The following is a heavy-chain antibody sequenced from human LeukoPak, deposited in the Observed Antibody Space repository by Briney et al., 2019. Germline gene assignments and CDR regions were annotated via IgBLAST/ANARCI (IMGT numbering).Heavy chain of an antibody. Sequence: SETLSLTCTVSGGSISSYYWTWIRQPAGKGLEWIGRIYTTGSTNYNPSLNSRVTMSVDTSKNQSSLKLSSVTAADTAVYYCARQIAVAGKGGFDYWGQGTLVTVSS. CDR2: IYTTGST. CDR3: ARQIAVAGKGGFDY. CDR1: GGSISSYY. J-gene: IGHJ4*02. V-gene: IGHV4-4*07. D-gene: IGHD6-19*01.